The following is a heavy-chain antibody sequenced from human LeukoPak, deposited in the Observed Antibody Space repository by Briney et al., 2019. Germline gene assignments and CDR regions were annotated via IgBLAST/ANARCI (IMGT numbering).Heavy chain of an antibody. V-gene: IGHV3-30*02. CDR1: GFTFSSYA. CDR2: IQYDGSTE. J-gene: IGHJ3*02. CDR3: ARGSSWAFDI. Sequence: TGGSLRLSCAASGFTFSSYAMHWVRQAPGKGLEWVAFIQYDGSTEYYADSVKGRFTISRDKSKKPMYLQMNTLRAEDTAVYYCARGSSWAFDIWGQGTKVTVSS.